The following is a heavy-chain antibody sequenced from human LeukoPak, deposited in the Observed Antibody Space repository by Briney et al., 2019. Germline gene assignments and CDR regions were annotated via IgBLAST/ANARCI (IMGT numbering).Heavy chain of an antibody. CDR1: GFTFSGYA. J-gene: IGHJ6*03. V-gene: IGHV3-48*04. CDR2: ISSSSSII. CDR3: ARGSYYYYMDV. Sequence: GGSLRLSCAASGFTFSGYAMYWVRQAPGKGLEWVSYISSSSSIIYYADSLKGRFAISRDNAKNSLYRQMNSLRAEDTAVYYCARGSYYYYMDVWGKGTTVTVSS.